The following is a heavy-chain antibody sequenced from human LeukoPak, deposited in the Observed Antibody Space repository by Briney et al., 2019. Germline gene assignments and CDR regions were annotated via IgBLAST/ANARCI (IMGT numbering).Heavy chain of an antibody. D-gene: IGHD2-15*01. V-gene: IGHV1-2*02. J-gene: IGHJ4*02. CDR3: ARRECSGGSCYSAGFDY. CDR1: GYTFTGYH. Sequence: ASVKVSCKSSGYTFTGYHMHWVRQAPGQGLEWMGWINPNSGDTSYAQNFQGRVTMTSDTSITTAYMELSGLRSDDTAVYYCARRECSGGSCYSAGFDYWGQGTLVTVSS. CDR2: INPNSGDT.